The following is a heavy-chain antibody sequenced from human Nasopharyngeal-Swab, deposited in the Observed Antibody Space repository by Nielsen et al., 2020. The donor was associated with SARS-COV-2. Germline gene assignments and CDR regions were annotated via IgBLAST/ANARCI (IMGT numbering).Heavy chain of an antibody. CDR2: ISVSGGVI. J-gene: IGHJ4*02. CDR1: GFRFGDFN. V-gene: IGHV3-11*01. CDR3: ASPYDSNGFHYAPGY. D-gene: IGHD3-22*01. Sequence: GGPLRPPCEASGFRFGDFNLRWTPQAPGKGLEWLADISVSGGVIYYADSAKGRFTISRDNRKKSLYLQMNWLRVEDTAVYFCASPYDSNGFHYAPGYWGQGTLVTVSS.